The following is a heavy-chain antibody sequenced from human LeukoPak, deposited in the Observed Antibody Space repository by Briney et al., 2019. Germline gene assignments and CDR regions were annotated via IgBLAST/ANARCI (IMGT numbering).Heavy chain of an antibody. CDR3: ARPGVGHYYFDY. D-gene: IGHD1-26*01. V-gene: IGHV4-4*02. CDR2: IYHSGST. CDR1: GGSISSSNW. Sequence: SETLSLTCAVSGGSISSSNWWSWVRPPPGKGLEWIGEIYHSGSTNYNPSLKSRVTISADKSKNQFSLKLSSVTAADTAVYYCARPGVGHYYFDYWGQGTLVTVSS. J-gene: IGHJ4*02.